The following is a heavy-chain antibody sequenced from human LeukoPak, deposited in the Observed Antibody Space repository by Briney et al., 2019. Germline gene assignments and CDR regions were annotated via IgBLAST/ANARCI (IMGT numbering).Heavy chain of an antibody. V-gene: IGHV1-2*02. D-gene: IGHD1-26*01. CDR1: GYTFTGYY. J-gene: IGHJ5*02. Sequence: ASVKVSCKASGYTFTGYYMHWVRQAPGQGLEWVGWINPNSGGTNYAQKFQGRVTMTRDTSISTAYMELSRLRSDDTAVYYCARGPSKSIVGATRVIWFDPWGQGTLVTVSS. CDR2: INPNSGGT. CDR3: ARGPSKSIVGATRVIWFDP.